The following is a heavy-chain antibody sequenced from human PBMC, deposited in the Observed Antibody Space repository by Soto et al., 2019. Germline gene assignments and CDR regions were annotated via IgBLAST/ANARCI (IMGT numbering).Heavy chain of an antibody. V-gene: IGHV3-30*18. CDR3: AKDTSNSPIAANYYYYMDV. CDR2: ISYDGSNK. CDR1: GFTFSSYG. J-gene: IGHJ6*03. D-gene: IGHD6-13*01. Sequence: GGSLRLSCAASGFTFSSYGMHWVRQAPGKGLEWVAVISYDGSNKYYADSVKGRFTTSRDNSKNTLYLQMNSLRAEDTAVYYCAKDTSNSPIAANYYYYMDVWGKGTTVTVSS.